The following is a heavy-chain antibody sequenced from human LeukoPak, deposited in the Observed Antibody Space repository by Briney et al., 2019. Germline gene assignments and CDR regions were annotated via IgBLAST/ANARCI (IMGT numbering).Heavy chain of an antibody. J-gene: IGHJ4*02. CDR3: AKMGHQWLGYPGFHY. D-gene: IGHD6-19*01. CDR1: GFTFSSYW. Sequence: GGSLRLSCTASGFTFSSYWMSWVRQAPGKGLEWVANIKQNGSEIYYVDSVNGRFTISRDNAKKSLSLQMNSLRAEDTAVYYCAKMGHQWLGYPGFHYWGQGTLVTVSS. V-gene: IGHV3-7*01. CDR2: IKQNGSEI.